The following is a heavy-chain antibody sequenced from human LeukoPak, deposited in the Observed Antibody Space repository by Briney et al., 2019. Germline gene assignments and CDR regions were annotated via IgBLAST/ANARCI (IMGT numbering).Heavy chain of an antibody. CDR3: ARLYCSSTSCSQWDI. Sequence: GGSLTLSCVASGFAFNNHWVHWVRQVPGKGLVWISRINTDGTNRKCADVVKGRFTISRDNAKNTLYLQMNSLRAEDTALYHCARLYCSSTSCSQWDIWGQGTMVTVSS. CDR2: INTDGTNR. V-gene: IGHV3-74*03. J-gene: IGHJ3*02. CDR1: GFAFNNHW. D-gene: IGHD2-2*01.